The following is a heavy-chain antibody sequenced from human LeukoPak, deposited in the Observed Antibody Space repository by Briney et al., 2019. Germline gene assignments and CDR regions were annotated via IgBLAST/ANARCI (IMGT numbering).Heavy chain of an antibody. J-gene: IGHJ4*02. V-gene: IGHV4-39*01. Sequence: SETLSLTCTVSGGSISSSSYYWGWIRQPPGKGLEWIGSIYYSGSTYYNPSLKSRVTISVDTSKNQFSLKLSSVTAADTAVYYCARHRHRRDGFPYWGQGTLVTVSS. CDR3: ARHRHRRDGFPY. D-gene: IGHD5-24*01. CDR2: IYYSGST. CDR1: GGSISSSSYY.